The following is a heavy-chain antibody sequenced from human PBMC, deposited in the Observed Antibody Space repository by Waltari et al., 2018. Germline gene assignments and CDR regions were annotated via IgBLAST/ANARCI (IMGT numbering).Heavy chain of an antibody. D-gene: IGHD4-17*01. Sequence: EVQLVESGGGLVQPGGSLRLSCAASGFTLSSYWMSWVRQAPGKVLEWVANIKQDGSEKYYVDSVKGRFTISRDNAKNSLYLRMNSLRAEDTAVYYCARDPYGDYGGAFDIWGQGTMVTVSS. CDR1: GFTLSSYW. J-gene: IGHJ3*02. V-gene: IGHV3-7*01. CDR2: IKQDGSEK. CDR3: ARDPYGDYGGAFDI.